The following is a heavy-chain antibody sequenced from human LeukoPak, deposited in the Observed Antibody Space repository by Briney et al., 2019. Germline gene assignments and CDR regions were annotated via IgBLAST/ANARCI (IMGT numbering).Heavy chain of an antibody. V-gene: IGHV3-53*01. Sequence: GGSLRLSCAASGFTVSSNYMSWVRQAPGKGLEWVSVIYSGGSTYYADSVKGRFTISRDKSNSTLFLQMNSLRAEDTAVYYCARGVPATAIWDAFDIWGQGTMVTVSS. D-gene: IGHD2-2*01. J-gene: IGHJ3*02. CDR2: IYSGGST. CDR1: GFTVSSNY. CDR3: ARGVPATAIWDAFDI.